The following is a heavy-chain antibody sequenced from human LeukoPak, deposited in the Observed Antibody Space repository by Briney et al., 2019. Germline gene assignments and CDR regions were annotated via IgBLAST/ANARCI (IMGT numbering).Heavy chain of an antibody. CDR2: INHSGST. CDR3: ARLWFDP. V-gene: IGHV4-34*01. J-gene: IGHJ5*02. CDR1: GGSFSDYY. Sequence: PSETLSLTCAVYGGSFSDYYWSWIRQPPGKGLEWIGEINHSGSTNYNPSLKSRVTISVDTSKNQFSLKLSSVTAADTAVYYCARLWFDPWGQGTLVTVSS.